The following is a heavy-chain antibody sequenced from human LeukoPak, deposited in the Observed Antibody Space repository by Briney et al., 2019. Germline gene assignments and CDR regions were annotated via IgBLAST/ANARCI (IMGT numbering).Heavy chain of an antibody. CDR1: GYTFTSYY. V-gene: IGHV1-46*01. CDR3: ARDWLHNYYDSSGYYPPGY. CDR2: INPSGGST. J-gene: IGHJ4*02. Sequence: ASVKVSCKASGYTFTSYYMHWVRQAPGQGLEWMGIINPSGGSTSYAQKFQGRVTMTRDTSTSTAYMELRSLRSDDTAVYYCARDWLHNYYDSSGYYPPGYWGQGTLVTVSS. D-gene: IGHD3-22*01.